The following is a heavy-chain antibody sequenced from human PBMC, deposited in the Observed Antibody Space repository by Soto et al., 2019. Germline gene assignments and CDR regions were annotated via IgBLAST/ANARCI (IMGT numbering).Heavy chain of an antibody. CDR3: SGCSGGACHQNYGMDV. CDR2: ISPSTSHI. Sequence: EVLLVESGGGLVKPGGSLRLSCAVSGFTFSSCTMNWVRQAPGKGLEWVSSISPSTSHIYYADSVKGRCTISRDNAKNSPFLQMNSLRAEDTAVYYCSGCSGGACHQNYGMDVWGQGTTVTVSS. D-gene: IGHD2-15*01. J-gene: IGHJ6*02. V-gene: IGHV3-21*01. CDR1: GFTFSSCT.